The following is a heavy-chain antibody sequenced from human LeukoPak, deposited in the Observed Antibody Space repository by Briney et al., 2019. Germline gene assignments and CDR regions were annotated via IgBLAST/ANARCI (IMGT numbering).Heavy chain of an antibody. D-gene: IGHD5-18*01. Sequence: PGRSLRLSCAASGFTFSSYAMHWVRQAPGKGLEWVAVISYDGSNKYYADSVKARFTISRDNSKNTLYLQMNSLRAEDTAVYYCARGRIQLWSTDYWGQGTLVTVSS. CDR1: GFTFSSYA. CDR2: ISYDGSNK. V-gene: IGHV3-30-3*01. J-gene: IGHJ4*02. CDR3: ARGRIQLWSTDY.